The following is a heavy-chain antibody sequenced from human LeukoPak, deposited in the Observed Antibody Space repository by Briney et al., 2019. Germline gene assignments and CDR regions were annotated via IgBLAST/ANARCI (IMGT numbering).Heavy chain of an antibody. V-gene: IGHV3-53*01. CDR3: ARVLVRRGYSYGPFDY. CDR1: GVTISSNY. CDR2: IYSGGST. D-gene: IGHD5-18*01. Sequence: GGSLSLSCAASGVTISSNYLSWVRKAPRQGLERVSVIYSGGSTYSADSVKGRFTISRDNSKNTLYLQMNSLRAEDTAVYYCARVLVRRGYSYGPFDYWGQGTLVTVSS. J-gene: IGHJ4*02.